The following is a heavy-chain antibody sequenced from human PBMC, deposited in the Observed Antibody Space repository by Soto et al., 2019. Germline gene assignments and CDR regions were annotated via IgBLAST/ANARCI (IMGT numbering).Heavy chain of an antibody. D-gene: IGHD3-10*01. CDR1: GYTFTGYY. Sequence: ASVKVSCKASGYTFTGYYMHWVRQAPGQGLEWMGWINPNSGGTNYAQKFQGRVTMTRDTSISTAYMELSRLRSDDTAVYYCARDPRGSGSYLPYYYYGMDVWGQGTTVTVSS. CDR3: ARDPRGSGSYLPYYYYGMDV. J-gene: IGHJ6*02. CDR2: INPNSGGT. V-gene: IGHV1-2*02.